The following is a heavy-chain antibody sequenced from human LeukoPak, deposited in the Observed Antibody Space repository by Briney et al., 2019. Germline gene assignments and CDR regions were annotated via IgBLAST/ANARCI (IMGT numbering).Heavy chain of an antibody. V-gene: IGHV3-48*03. Sequence: GGSLRLSCAASGFTFSSYEMNWVRQAPGKGLEWVSYISSSGSTIYYADSVKGQFTISRDNAKNSLYLQMNSLRAEDTAVYYCARDSTYTAHDYGGENAFDIWGQGTMVTVSS. J-gene: IGHJ3*02. CDR1: GFTFSSYE. D-gene: IGHD4/OR15-4a*01. CDR2: ISSSGSTI. CDR3: ARDSTYTAHDYGGENAFDI.